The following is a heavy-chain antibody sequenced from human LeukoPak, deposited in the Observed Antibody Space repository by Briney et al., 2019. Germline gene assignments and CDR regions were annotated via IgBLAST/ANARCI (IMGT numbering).Heavy chain of an antibody. J-gene: IGHJ4*02. CDR3: AREGSSWSHYYFDY. CDR1: GFTFDDYG. D-gene: IGHD6-13*01. CDR2: INWNGGST. V-gene: IGHV3-20*01. Sequence: GGSLRLSCAASGFTFDDYGMSWVRQAPGKGLEWVSGINWNGGSTGYADSVKGRFTISRDNAKNSLYLQMNSLGAEDTALYHCAREGSSWSHYYFDYWGQGTLVTVSS.